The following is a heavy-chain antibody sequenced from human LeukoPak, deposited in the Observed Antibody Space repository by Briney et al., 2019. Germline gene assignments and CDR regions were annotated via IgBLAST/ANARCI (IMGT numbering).Heavy chain of an antibody. CDR1: GFTFSSYS. D-gene: IGHD3-10*01. V-gene: IGHV3-48*01. Sequence: GGSLRLSCAASGFTFSSYSMNWVRQAPGKGLEWVSYISSSSSTIYYADSVKGRFTISRDNSKNTLYLQMNSLRAEDTAVYYCAKAPFGSGTHGDYWGQGTLVTVSS. CDR3: AKAPFGSGTHGDY. CDR2: ISSSSSTI. J-gene: IGHJ4*02.